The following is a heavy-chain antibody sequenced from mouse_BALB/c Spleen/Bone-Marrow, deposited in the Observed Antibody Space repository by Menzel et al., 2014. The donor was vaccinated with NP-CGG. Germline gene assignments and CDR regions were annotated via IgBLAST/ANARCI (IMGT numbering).Heavy chain of an antibody. CDR1: GFNIKDTY. CDR2: IDPANGNT. V-gene: IGHV14-3*02. CDR3: ARWEYYAMDY. D-gene: IGHD4-1*01. J-gene: IGHJ4*01. Sequence: VQLQQPGAELVKPGASVKLSCTASGFNIKDTYMHWVKQRPEQGLEWIGRIDPANGNTKYDPKFQGKATITADTSSNTAYLQLSSLTSEDTAVYYWARWEYYAMDYWGQGTSVTVSS.